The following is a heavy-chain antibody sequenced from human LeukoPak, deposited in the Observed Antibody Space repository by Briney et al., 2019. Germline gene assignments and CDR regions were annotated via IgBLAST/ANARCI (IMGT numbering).Heavy chain of an antibody. J-gene: IGHJ4*02. CDR3: ARVPEGAVAGSFDY. V-gene: IGHV4-34*01. CDR1: GGSFSGYY. Sequence: SETLSLTCAVYGGSFSGYYWSWIRQPPGKGLEWIGEINHSGSTNYNPSLKSRVTISVDTSKNQFSLKLSSVTAADTAVYYCARVPEGAVAGSFDYWGQGTLVTVSS. CDR2: INHSGST. D-gene: IGHD6-19*01.